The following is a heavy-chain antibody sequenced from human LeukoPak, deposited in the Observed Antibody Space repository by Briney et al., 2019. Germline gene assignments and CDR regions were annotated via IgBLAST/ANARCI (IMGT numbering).Heavy chain of an antibody. D-gene: IGHD5-18*01. CDR3: AREGYSSGSYVDC. Sequence: TSSETLSLTCTVSGGSISSSSYYWGWIRQPPGKGLEWIGSIYYSGSTYYNPSLKSRVTISVDTSKNQFSLQLSSVTAADTAVYYCAREGYSSGSYVDCWGQGTLVTVSS. CDR1: GGSISSSSYY. J-gene: IGHJ4*02. V-gene: IGHV4-39*07. CDR2: IYYSGST.